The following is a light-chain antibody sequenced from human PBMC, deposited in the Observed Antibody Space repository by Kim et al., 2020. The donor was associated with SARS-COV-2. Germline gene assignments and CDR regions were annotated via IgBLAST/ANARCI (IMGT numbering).Light chain of an antibody. CDR3: QQSDSYPWT. CDR1: QSISSF. J-gene: IGKJ1*01. CDR2: YAS. V-gene: IGKV1-5*03. Sequence: DIQMTQSPSTLSASVGDRVTITCRASQSISSFLAWYQQKPGTAPKVLIYYASNLESGVPSRFSGSGSGTEFTLTINSLQPEDFATYYCQQSDSYPWTFGQGTKVDIK.